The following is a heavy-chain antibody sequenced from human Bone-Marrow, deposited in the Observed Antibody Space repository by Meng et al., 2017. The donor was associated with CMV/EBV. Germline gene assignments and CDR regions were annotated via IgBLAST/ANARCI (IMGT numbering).Heavy chain of an antibody. J-gene: IGHJ2*01. V-gene: IGHV5-51*01. CDR3: ARSYDFWSGYYYWYFDL. Sequence: GESLKISCKGSGYSFTSYWIGWVRQMPGKGLEWMGIIYPSDSDTRYSPSFQGQVTISADKSISTAYLQWSSLKASDTAMYYCARSYDFWSGYYYWYFDLWGRGTLVSVS. CDR2: IYPSDSDT. CDR1: GYSFTSYW. D-gene: IGHD3-3*01.